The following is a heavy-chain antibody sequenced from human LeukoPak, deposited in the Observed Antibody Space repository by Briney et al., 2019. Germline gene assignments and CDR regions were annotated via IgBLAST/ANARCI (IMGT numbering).Heavy chain of an antibody. V-gene: IGHV1-46*01. D-gene: IGHD3-10*01. CDR1: GYTFTSYY. CDR3: ARNALRGVQYSWFDT. CDR2: VNPSGGTT. J-gene: IGHJ5*02. Sequence: ASVKVSCKASGYTFTSYYIHWVRQAPGQGLEWMGLVNPSGGTTLYAQKFQGRVTMTRDTSTSTVYLEVGSLRSEDTAVYYCARNALRGVQYSWFDTWGQGTLVTVSS.